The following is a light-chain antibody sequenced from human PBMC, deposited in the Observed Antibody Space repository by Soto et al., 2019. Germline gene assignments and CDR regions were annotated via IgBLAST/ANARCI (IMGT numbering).Light chain of an antibody. J-gene: IGLJ1*01. Sequence: QSALTQPASVSGSPGQSITISCTGTSSDVGGYNYVSWYQHHPGKVPKLMIYDVSYRPSGISNRFSGSKSGNTASLTISGLQTEDEADYYCSSYTSSSTYVFGTGTKLTVL. CDR3: SSYTSSSTYV. CDR1: SSDVGGYNY. CDR2: DVS. V-gene: IGLV2-14*03.